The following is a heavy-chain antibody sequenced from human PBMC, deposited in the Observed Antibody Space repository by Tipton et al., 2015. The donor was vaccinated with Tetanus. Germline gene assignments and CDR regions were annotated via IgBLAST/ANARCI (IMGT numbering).Heavy chain of an antibody. J-gene: IGHJ6*02. Sequence: TLSLTCTVSGGSLNTFYWNWIRQPAGKGLEWIGRVYSSGSTNYNPSLKSRVTMSIDASKNQFSLELTSVTAADTAVYYCARDFRERSGTYYSYYYTMDVWGQGTTVIVSS. V-gene: IGHV4-4*07. CDR2: VYSSGST. CDR1: GGSLNTFY. CDR3: ARDFRERSGTYYSYYYTMDV. D-gene: IGHD1-26*01.